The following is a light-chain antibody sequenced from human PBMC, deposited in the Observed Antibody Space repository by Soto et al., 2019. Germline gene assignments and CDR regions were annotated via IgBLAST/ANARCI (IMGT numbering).Light chain of an antibody. CDR3: QQYNSNPLT. CDR1: QSFSTW. CDR2: KTS. V-gene: IGKV1-5*03. Sequence: DIQMTQSPSTLSASVGDRVTITCRASQSFSTWLAWYQQKPGKAPNLLIYKTSILESGVPSRFSGSGSGTEFTLTISSLQHDDFATYYCQQYNSNPLTFGGGTKVDIK. J-gene: IGKJ4*01.